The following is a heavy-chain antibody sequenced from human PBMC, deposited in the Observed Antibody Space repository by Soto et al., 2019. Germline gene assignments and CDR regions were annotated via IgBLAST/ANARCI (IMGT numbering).Heavy chain of an antibody. J-gene: IGHJ4*02. CDR1: GFTFSSYS. V-gene: IGHV3-21*01. Sequence: GGSLRLSCAASGFTFSSYSMNWVRQAPGKGLEWVSSISSSSSYIYYADSVKGRFTISRDNAKNSLYLQMNSLRAEDTAVYYCARDLTMVRGVIITSYWGQGTLVTVSS. CDR3: ARDLTMVRGVIITSY. CDR2: ISSSSSYI. D-gene: IGHD3-10*01.